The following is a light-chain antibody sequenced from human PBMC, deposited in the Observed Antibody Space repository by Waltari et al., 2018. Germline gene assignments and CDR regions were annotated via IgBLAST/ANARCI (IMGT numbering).Light chain of an antibody. CDR3: LQYNSNPYT. CDR1: QAITTY. V-gene: IGKV1-17*01. J-gene: IGKJ2*01. CDR2: AAS. Sequence: DIQITQSPSSLSASAGDRVTITCRASQAITTYLNWYQQKPGKAPKRLIYAASTLESGVPSRFSGSVSGTDFTLTISSLQPEDFATYYCLQYNSNPYTFGQGTKVEIK.